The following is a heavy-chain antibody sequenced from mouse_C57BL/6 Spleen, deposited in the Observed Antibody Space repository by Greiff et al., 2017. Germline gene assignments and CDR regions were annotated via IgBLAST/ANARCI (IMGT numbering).Heavy chain of an antibody. CDR2: IDPSDSET. CDR1: GYTFTSYW. Sequence: QVQLQQPGAELVRPGSSVKLSCKASGYTFTSYWMHWVKQRPIQGLEWIGNIDPSDSETHYNQKFKDKATLTVDKSSSTAYMQLSSLTSEDSAVYYCARYDYDSGGWFAYWGQGTLVTVSA. CDR3: ARYDYDSGGWFAY. V-gene: IGHV1-52*01. D-gene: IGHD2-4*01. J-gene: IGHJ3*01.